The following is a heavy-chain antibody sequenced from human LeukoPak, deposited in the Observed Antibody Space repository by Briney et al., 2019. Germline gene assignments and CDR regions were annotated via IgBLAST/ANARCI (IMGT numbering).Heavy chain of an antibody. CDR2: ISGSGGST. V-gene: IGHV3-23*01. Sequence: TGGSLRLSCAASGFTFSSYAMSWVRQAPGKGLEWVSAISGSGGSTFYADSVRGRFTIPRDNSKNTLYLQMNSLRAEDTAVYYCAKGQQWLAPYNWFDPWGQGTLVTVSS. CDR3: AKGQQWLAPYNWFDP. CDR1: GFTFSSYA. J-gene: IGHJ5*02. D-gene: IGHD6-19*01.